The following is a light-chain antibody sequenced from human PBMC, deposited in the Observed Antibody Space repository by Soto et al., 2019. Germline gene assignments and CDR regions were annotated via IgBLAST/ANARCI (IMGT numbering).Light chain of an antibody. CDR2: AAS. J-gene: IGKJ1*01. CDR1: QSISSY. Sequence: DIQMTQSPSSLSASVGDRVTISCRASQSISSYLNWYQQKPGEAPNLLIYAASSLQSRVPSRFSGRGSGSDFTLTINSLQPEDFATYYCQQCYNAPRTFGQGTKVEIK. V-gene: IGKV1-39*01. CDR3: QQCYNAPRT.